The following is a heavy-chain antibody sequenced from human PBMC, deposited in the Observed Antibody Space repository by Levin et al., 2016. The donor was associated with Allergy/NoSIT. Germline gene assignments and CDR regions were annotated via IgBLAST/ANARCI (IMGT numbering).Heavy chain of an antibody. J-gene: IGHJ3*02. CDR1: GGSISRSTYY. D-gene: IGHD7-27*01. CDR3: GRHLPSIKLGIDAFDI. V-gene: IGHV4-39*01. CDR2: IYYSGST. Sequence: SETLSLTCTVAGGSISRSTYYWGWIRQPPGKGLEWIGSIYYSGSTYYNPSLKSRVTISVDTSKNQLSLKLSSVTAADTAVYYCGRHLPSIKLGIDAFDIWGQGTMVTVSS.